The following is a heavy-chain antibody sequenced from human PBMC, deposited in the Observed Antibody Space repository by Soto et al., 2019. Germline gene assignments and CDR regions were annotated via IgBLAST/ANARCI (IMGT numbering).Heavy chain of an antibody. D-gene: IGHD1-7*01. V-gene: IGHV1-46*01. CDR3: AKDRVWNWNYYFDP. Sequence: ASVKVSCKASGYSFTSYYIHWVRQAPGQGLEWMGMINPSGGSTNYAQKFQGRVTMTTDTPTSTVYMELRSLRPHDTAVYYCAKDRVWNWNYYFDPWGKGTLVTVSS. CDR1: GYSFTSYY. J-gene: IGHJ5*02. CDR2: INPSGGST.